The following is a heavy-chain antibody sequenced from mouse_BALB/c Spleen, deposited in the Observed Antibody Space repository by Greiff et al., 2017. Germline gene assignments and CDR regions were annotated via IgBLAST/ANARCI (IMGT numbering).Heavy chain of an antibody. J-gene: IGHJ4*01. CDR1: GFSLTSYD. CDR2: IWTGGGT. CDR3: VRDGNYVAMDY. Sequence: QVQLKESGPGLVAPSQSLSITCTVSGFSLTSYDISWIRQPPGKGLEWLGVIWTGGGTNYNSAFMSRLSISKDNSKSQVFLKMNSLQTDDTAIYYCVRDGNYVAMDYWGQGTSVTVSS. D-gene: IGHD2-1*01. V-gene: IGHV2-9-2*01.